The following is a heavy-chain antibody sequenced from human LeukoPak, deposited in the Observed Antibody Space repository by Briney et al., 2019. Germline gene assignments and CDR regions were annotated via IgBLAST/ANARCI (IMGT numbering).Heavy chain of an antibody. D-gene: IGHD6-19*01. V-gene: IGHV3-48*01. CDR1: GFTFSNAW. CDR3: ARDSGWYLTRFDY. CDR2: ISSGSSTI. J-gene: IGHJ4*02. Sequence: GGSLRLSCAASGFTFSNAWMNWVRQAPGKGLAWASYISSGSSTIYYADSVKGRFTISRDNAKNSLYLQMNSLRAEDTAVYYCARDSGWYLTRFDYWGQGTLVTVSS.